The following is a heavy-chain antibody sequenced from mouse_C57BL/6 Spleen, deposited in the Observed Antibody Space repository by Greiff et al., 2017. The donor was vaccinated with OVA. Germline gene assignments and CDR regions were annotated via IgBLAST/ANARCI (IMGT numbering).Heavy chain of an antibody. Sequence: EVQVVESGEGLVKPGGSLKLSCAASGFTFSSYAMSWVRQTPEKRLEWVAYISSGGDYIYYEDTVKGRVTISRDKARHSLYLQMSSLKSEDTAMYYCTRDDDYDDAMDYWGQGTSVTVSS. J-gene: IGHJ4*01. CDR3: TRDDDYDDAMDY. V-gene: IGHV5-9-1*02. CDR1: GFTFSSYA. CDR2: ISSGGDYI. D-gene: IGHD2-4*01.